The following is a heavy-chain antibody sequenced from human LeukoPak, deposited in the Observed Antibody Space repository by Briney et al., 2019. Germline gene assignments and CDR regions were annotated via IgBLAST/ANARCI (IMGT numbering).Heavy chain of an antibody. V-gene: IGHV1-2*04. CDR2: INPNSGGT. Sequence: GASVKVSCKASGYTFTGYYMHWVRQAPGQGLEWMGWINPNSGGTNYAQKFQGWVTMTRDTSISTAYMELNSLRSEDTAVYYCARAELNIDYWGQGTLVTVSS. CDR3: ARAELNIDY. D-gene: IGHD1-14*01. J-gene: IGHJ4*02. CDR1: GYTFTGYY.